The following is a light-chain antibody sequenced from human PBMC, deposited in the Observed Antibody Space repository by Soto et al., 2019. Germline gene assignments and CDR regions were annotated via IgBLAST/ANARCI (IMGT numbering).Light chain of an antibody. V-gene: IGKV3-11*01. CDR3: QVRDVWPS. Sequence: IVLTQSPVTLALSPGESAVLSCRASQTVSSSLAWYQRKPGQAPRLFIYDASKRAPGIPARFTGSGSGTHFTLTISSLEPEDIAVYYCQVRDVWPSFGQGTKVEIK. CDR1: QTVSSS. J-gene: IGKJ1*01. CDR2: DAS.